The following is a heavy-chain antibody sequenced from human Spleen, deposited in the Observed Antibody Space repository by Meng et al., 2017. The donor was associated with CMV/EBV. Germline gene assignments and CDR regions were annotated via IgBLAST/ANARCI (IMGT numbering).Heavy chain of an antibody. CDR1: GFTFSSYE. J-gene: IGHJ4*02. V-gene: IGHV3-48*03. CDR2: ISSSGSTI. CDR3: ARVWRGRGYSSSWYSGYFDY. D-gene: IGHD6-13*01. Sequence: LSLTCAASGFTFSSYEMNWVRQAPGKGLEWVSYISSSGSTIYYADSLKGRFTISRDNAKNSLYLQMNSLRAEDTAVYYCARVWRGRGYSSSWYSGYFDYWGQGTLVTV.